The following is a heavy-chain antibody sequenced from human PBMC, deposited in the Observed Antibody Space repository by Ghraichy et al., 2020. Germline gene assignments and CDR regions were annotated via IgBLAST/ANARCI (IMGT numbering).Heavy chain of an antibody. CDR1: GHIFTGYY. Sequence: ASVKVSCTASGHIFTGYYVHWVRQAPGQGLEWMGWINPNSGGTNYAQKFQGRVTMTRDTSIDTAYMELSRLRSDDTAVYYCARVEHYYDTSGYPYYYGLDVWGQGTTVTVSS. CDR2: INPNSGGT. D-gene: IGHD3-22*01. J-gene: IGHJ6*02. V-gene: IGHV1-2*02. CDR3: ARVEHYYDTSGYPYYYGLDV.